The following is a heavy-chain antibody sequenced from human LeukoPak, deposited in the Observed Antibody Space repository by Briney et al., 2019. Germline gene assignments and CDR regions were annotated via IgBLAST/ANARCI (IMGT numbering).Heavy chain of an antibody. CDR1: GGSISSGGYY. Sequence: SETLSLTCTVSGGSISSGGYYWSWIRQHPGQGLEWIGYIYYSGSTYYNPSLKSRVTISVDTSKNQFSLKLSSVTAADTAVYYCARSYYYDSSGYYLDDAFDIWGQGTMVTVSS. CDR2: IYYSGST. V-gene: IGHV4-31*03. J-gene: IGHJ3*02. CDR3: ARSYYYDSSGYYLDDAFDI. D-gene: IGHD3-22*01.